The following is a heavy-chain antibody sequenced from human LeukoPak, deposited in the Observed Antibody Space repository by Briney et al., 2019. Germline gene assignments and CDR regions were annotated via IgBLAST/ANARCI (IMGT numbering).Heavy chain of an antibody. D-gene: IGHD6-6*01. CDR1: GGSISSSSYY. J-gene: IGHJ4*02. V-gene: IGHV4-39*01. CDR2: IYYSGST. CDR3: ARLSIAAREIDY. Sequence: SETLSLTCTVSGGSISSSSYYWGWIRQPPGRGLEWIGSIYYSGSTYYNPSLKSRVTISVDTSKNQFSLKLSSVTAADTAVYYCARLSIAAREIDYWGQGTLVTVSS.